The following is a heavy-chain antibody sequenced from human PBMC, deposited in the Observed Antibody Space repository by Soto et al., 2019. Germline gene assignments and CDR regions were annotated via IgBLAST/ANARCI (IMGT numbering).Heavy chain of an antibody. J-gene: IGHJ3*02. Sequence: GGSLRLSCAASGFTFGGFWMSWVRQAPGKGLEWVANIKQEGAEKYYVDSVRGRFSITRDNVKNSLFLQMNNLRAEDTAVYYCVRDRNSAFDIWGQGTMVTVSS. V-gene: IGHV3-7*05. CDR2: IKQEGAEK. CDR1: GFTFGGFW. CDR3: VRDRNSAFDI.